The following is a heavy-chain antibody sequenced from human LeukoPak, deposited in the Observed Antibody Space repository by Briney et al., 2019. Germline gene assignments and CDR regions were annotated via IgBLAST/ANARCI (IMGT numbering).Heavy chain of an antibody. D-gene: IGHD6-19*01. J-gene: IGHJ6*02. CDR3: ARDFGQWLVLGPHYYYYGMDV. CDR2: ISYDGSNK. CDR1: GFTFRSYA. V-gene: IGHV3-30-3*01. Sequence: GGSLRLSCAAPGFTFRSYAMHWVRQAPGKGLEWVAVISYDGSNKYYSDSVKGRFTISRDNSKNTLYLQMNSLRAEDTAVYYCARDFGQWLVLGPHYYYYGMDVWGQGTTVTVSS.